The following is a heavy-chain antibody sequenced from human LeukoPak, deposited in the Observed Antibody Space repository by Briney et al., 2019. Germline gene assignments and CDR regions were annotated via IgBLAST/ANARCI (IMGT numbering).Heavy chain of an antibody. Sequence: GGSLRLSCAASGFTFSSYGMHWVRQAPGKGLEWVAVISYDGSNKYYADSVKGRFTISRDNSKSTLYLQMNSLRAEDTAVYYCAKLEVGATFDYWGQGTLVTVSS. V-gene: IGHV3-30*18. CDR2: ISYDGSNK. D-gene: IGHD1-26*01. CDR1: GFTFSSYG. CDR3: AKLEVGATFDY. J-gene: IGHJ4*02.